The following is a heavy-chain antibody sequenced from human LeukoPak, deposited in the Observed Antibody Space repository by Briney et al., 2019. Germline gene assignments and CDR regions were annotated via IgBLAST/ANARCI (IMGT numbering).Heavy chain of an antibody. J-gene: IGHJ6*02. D-gene: IGHD3-3*01. CDR2: IYTSGST. Sequence: TXXVSGGSISSGSYYWSWIRQPAGKGLXWIGRIYTSGSTNCNPSLKSRVTISVKTAKKRFSLKLRSVTAADTAVYYCARAVTYYDFWSGYYGYYGMDVWGQGTTVTVSS. CDR3: ARAVTYYDFWSGYYGYYGMDV. V-gene: IGHV4-61*02. CDR1: GGSISSGSYY.